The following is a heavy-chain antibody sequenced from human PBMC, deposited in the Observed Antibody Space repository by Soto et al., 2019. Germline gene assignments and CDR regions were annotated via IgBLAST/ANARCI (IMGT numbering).Heavy chain of an antibody. D-gene: IGHD5-18*01. V-gene: IGHV4-30-4*01. J-gene: IGHJ6*02. CDR3: ARDCGYSYGHSYGGMDV. CDR1: GGSISIGDYY. CDR2: IYYSGST. Sequence: PSETLSLTCTVSGGSISIGDYYWSWIRQPPGKGLEWIGYIYYSGSTYYNPSLKSRVTISVDTSKNQFSLKLSSVTAADTAVYYSARDCGYSYGHSYGGMDVWGQGTTVTVSS.